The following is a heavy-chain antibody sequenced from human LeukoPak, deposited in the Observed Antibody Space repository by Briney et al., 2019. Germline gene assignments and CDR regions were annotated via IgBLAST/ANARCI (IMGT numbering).Heavy chain of an antibody. CDR2: INAGNGNT. CDR3: AREDSSGSKYYYYGMDV. D-gene: IGHD6-19*01. J-gene: IGHJ6*02. V-gene: IGHV1-3*01. CDR1: GYTFTSYA. Sequence: ASVKVSCKASGYTFTSYAMHWVRQAPGQRLEWMGWINAGNGNTKYSQKFQGRVTITRDTSASTAYMELSSLRSEDTAVYYCAREDSSGSKYYYYGMDVWGQGTTVTVS.